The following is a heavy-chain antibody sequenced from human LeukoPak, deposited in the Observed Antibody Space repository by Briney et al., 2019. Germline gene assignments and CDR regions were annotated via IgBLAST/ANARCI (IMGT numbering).Heavy chain of an antibody. V-gene: IGHV3-53*01. Sequence: PGGSLRLSCAASGLTVSSNYMCWVRQAPGQGLEWVADVYREGGAGGTNYADSVKGRFTISRDGAKNMVYLQMNSLRADDTAIYYCATPLTGLHYWGQGTQVIVSS. CDR1: GLTVSSNY. D-gene: IGHD1-14*01. J-gene: IGHJ4*02. CDR2: VYREGGAGGT. CDR3: ATPLTGLHY.